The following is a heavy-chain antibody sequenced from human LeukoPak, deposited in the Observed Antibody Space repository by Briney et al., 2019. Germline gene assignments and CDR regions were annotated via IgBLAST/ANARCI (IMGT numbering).Heavy chain of an antibody. CDR2: MNPNSGNT. D-gene: IGHD2-8*01. CDR1: GYTFTNYD. V-gene: IGHV1-8*01. J-gene: IGHJ6*03. Sequence: ASVKVSCKASGYTFTNYDINWVRQATGQGLEWMGWMNPNSGNTGYAQKFQGRVTMTRSTSIGTAYMELSSLRSEDTAVYYCARGDIVLTHYYYYYYMDVWGKGTTVTVSS. CDR3: ARGDIVLTHYYYYYYMDV.